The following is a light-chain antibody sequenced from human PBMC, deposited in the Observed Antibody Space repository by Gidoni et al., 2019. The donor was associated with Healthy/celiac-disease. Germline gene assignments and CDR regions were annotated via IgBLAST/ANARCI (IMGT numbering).Light chain of an antibody. CDR3: QQYGSSPYT. Sequence: EIVLTQSPCTPSLSPGERATLSCRASQSVSSNYLTWYQQKPGQAPKLLIYGASSRATGIPDRFSGSGSGTDFTLTISRLDPEDFAVYYCQQYGSSPYTFGQGTKLEIK. V-gene: IGKV3-20*01. CDR2: GAS. J-gene: IGKJ2*01. CDR1: QSVSSNY.